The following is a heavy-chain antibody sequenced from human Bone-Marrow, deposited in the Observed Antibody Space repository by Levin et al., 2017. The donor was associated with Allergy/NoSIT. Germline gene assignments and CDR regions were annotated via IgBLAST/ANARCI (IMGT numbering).Heavy chain of an antibody. CDR3: ARNSSNWTFDS. CDR2: VYYSGST. CDR1: GGSLIGIHYY. V-gene: IGHV4-39*01. D-gene: IGHD6-19*01. J-gene: IGHJ4*02. Sequence: SQTLSLPCTVSGGSLIGIHYYWGWIRQPPGKGLEWIGSVYYSGSTHYNPSLKSRVTISVDTTKNQFSLTLNSVTAADTAVYYCARNSSNWTFDSWGQGTLVSVSS.